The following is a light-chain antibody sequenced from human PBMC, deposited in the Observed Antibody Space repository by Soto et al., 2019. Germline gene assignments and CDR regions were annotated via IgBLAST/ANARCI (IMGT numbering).Light chain of an antibody. CDR2: DAS. V-gene: IGKV3-11*01. Sequence: EIVLTQSPATLALSPGERATLPCRASQNVSSYLAWYQQKPGQAPRLLIYDASNRATGIPARFSGSGSGTDFTLTIISLEPEDFAVYYCQQRRSWPRGTFGQGTKLEIK. CDR3: QQRRSWPRGT. CDR1: QNVSSY. J-gene: IGKJ2*01.